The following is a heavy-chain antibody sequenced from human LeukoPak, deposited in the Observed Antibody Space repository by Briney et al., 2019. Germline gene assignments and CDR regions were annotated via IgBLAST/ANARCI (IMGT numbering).Heavy chain of an antibody. V-gene: IGHV3-23*01. CDR3: ARTYDFWSGYYFCFDY. J-gene: IGHJ4*02. CDR2: ISGSGGST. D-gene: IGHD3-3*01. CDR1: GFTFSSYA. Sequence: GGSLRLSCAASGFTFSSYAMSWVRQAPGKGLEWVSAISGSGGSTYYADSVKGRFTISRDNSKNTLYLQMNSLRAEDTAVYYCARTYDFWSGYYFCFDYWGQGTLVTGSS.